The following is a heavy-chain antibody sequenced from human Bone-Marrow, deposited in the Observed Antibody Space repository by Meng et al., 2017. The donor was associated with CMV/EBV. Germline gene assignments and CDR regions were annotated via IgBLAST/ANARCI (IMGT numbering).Heavy chain of an antibody. V-gene: IGHV1-69*12. Sequence: QVRLVQSGAEVNKPGASVKVSGKASGGTFRSYANSWWRQAPGQGLEWMGGIIPIFGTANYAQKFQGRVTITADESTSTAYMELSSLRSEDTAVYYCASPIAVAGYYFDYWGQGTLVTVSS. CDR3: ASPIAVAGYYFDY. CDR2: IIPIFGTA. J-gene: IGHJ4*02. CDR1: GGTFRSYA. D-gene: IGHD6-19*01.